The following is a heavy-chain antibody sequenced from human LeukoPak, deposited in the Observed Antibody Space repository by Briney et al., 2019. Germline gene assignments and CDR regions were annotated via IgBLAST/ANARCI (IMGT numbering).Heavy chain of an antibody. V-gene: IGHV3-48*04. J-gene: IGHJ4*02. Sequence: PGGSLRLSCAASGFTFSSYSMNRVRQAPGKGLEWVSYISRSSSTIHYADFVKGRFTISRDNAKNSLFLQMNSLRAEDTAVYFCARGRYDSSGYYALFDYWGQGTLVTVSS. D-gene: IGHD3-22*01. CDR2: ISRSSSTI. CDR1: GFTFSSYS. CDR3: ARGRYDSSGYYALFDY.